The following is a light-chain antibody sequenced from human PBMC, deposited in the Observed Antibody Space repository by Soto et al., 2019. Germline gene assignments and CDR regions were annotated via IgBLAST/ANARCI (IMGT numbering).Light chain of an antibody. J-gene: IGLJ2*01. CDR3: ASYTSTNSLI. Sequence: QSVLTQPASVSGSPGQSITISCTGSSNDVGGYNFDSWYQQHPGKAPKLLIYEVTNRPSGISDRFSGSRSGNTASLTISGLQPEDEAGYHCASYTSTNSLIFGGGTRLTVL. V-gene: IGLV2-14*01. CDR1: SNDVGGYNF. CDR2: EVT.